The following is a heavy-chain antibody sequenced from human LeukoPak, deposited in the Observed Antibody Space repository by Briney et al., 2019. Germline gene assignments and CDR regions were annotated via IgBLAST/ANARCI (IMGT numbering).Heavy chain of an antibody. CDR3: AKGRGSYQGDAFDI. J-gene: IGHJ3*02. V-gene: IGHV3-23*01. CDR1: GFTFSSYA. CDR2: ISCSGGST. Sequence: GGSLRLSCVVSGFTFSSYAMSWVRQAPGKGLEWVSGISCSGGSTYYADSVKGRFTISRDNTKNTLYLQMNSLRAEDTAVYYCAKGRGSYQGDAFDIWGQGTMVTVSS. D-gene: IGHD1-26*01.